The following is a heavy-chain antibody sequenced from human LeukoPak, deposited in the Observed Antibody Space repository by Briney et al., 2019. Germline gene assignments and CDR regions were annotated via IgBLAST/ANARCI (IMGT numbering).Heavy chain of an antibody. Sequence: SETLSLTCTVSGXSITSGGYYWSWIRQHPGKGLEWIGYIYYSGSTYYNPSLKSRVTISVDTSKNQFSLKLRSVTAADTAVYYCARNYYDRSGFYYAYDYWGQGTLVTVSS. CDR2: IYYSGST. CDR3: ARNYYDRSGFYYAYDY. V-gene: IGHV4-31*03. J-gene: IGHJ4*02. CDR1: GXSITSGGYY. D-gene: IGHD3-22*01.